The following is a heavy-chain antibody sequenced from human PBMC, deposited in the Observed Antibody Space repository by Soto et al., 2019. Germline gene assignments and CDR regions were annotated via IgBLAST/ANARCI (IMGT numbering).Heavy chain of an antibody. D-gene: IGHD3-9*01. V-gene: IGHV4-39*01. CDR2: IYYSWST. Sequence: QLQLQESGPGLVKPSETLSLTCTVSGGSISSSSYYWGWIRQPPGKGLEWIGSIYYSWSTYYNPSLKSRVTISVDTSKNQFSLKLSSVTAADTAVYYCARRLGLTGYKPSYYYYYMDVWGKGTTVTVSS. CDR1: GGSISSSSYY. CDR3: ARRLGLTGYKPSYYYYYMDV. J-gene: IGHJ6*03.